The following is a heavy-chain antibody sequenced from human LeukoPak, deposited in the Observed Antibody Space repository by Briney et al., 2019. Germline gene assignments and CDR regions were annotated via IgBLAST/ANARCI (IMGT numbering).Heavy chain of an antibody. J-gene: IGHJ4*02. CDR2: INHSGST. D-gene: IGHD3-10*01. CDR1: GGSFSGYY. CDR3: ARRSLYGSGSFPLCFDY. Sequence: PSETLSLTCAVYGGSFSGYYWSWIRQPPGKGLEWIGEINHSGSTNYNPSLKSRVTISVDTSKNQFSLKLSSVTAADTAVYYCARRSLYGSGSFPLCFDYWGQGTLVTVSS. V-gene: IGHV4-34*01.